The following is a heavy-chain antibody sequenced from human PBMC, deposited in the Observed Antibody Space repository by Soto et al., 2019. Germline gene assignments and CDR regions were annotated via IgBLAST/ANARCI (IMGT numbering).Heavy chain of an antibody. CDR1: GFTFNNYA. J-gene: IGHJ4*02. V-gene: IGHV3-23*01. D-gene: IGHD3-10*01. CDR2: ISGGGDTT. Sequence: EVQLLESGGGLVQPGGSLRLSCAASGFTFNNYAMTWVRQAPGKGLEWVSDISGGGDTTSYADSVKGRFTVSRDGSKNTRYLQMSSLRAEDTALYYCAKGRGGSGSLTPRVDFWGQGTLVTVSS. CDR3: AKGRGGSGSLTPRVDF.